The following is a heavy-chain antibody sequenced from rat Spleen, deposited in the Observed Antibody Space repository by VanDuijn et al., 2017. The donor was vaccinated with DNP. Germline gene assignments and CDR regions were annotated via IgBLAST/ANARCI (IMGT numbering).Heavy chain of an antibody. Sequence: EVQLVESDGGLVQPGRSLKFSCAASGFTFSDYAMAWVRQAPKKGLEWVATIIYDGSTTYYRDSVKGRFTVSRDYANSTLYLQMDSLRSEDTATYYCARHFATGYFDDWGQGVMVTVSS. CDR3: ARHFATGYFDD. J-gene: IGHJ2*01. D-gene: IGHD4-1*01. V-gene: IGHV5-17*01. CDR2: IIYDGSTT. CDR1: GFTFSDYA.